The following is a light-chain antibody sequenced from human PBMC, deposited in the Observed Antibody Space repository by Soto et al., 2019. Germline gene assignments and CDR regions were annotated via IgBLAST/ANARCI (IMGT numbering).Light chain of an antibody. CDR3: SSYTSSNTVV. J-gene: IGLJ2*01. CDR1: SSDVGGYNY. Sequence: QSALTQPASVSGSPGQSITISCTGTSSDVGGYNYVSWYQQHPGKAPKLMIYEVSYRPSGVSHRFSGSKSGNTASLTISGLQAEDEADYYCSSYTSSNTVVFGGGTKLTVL. CDR2: EVS. V-gene: IGLV2-14*01.